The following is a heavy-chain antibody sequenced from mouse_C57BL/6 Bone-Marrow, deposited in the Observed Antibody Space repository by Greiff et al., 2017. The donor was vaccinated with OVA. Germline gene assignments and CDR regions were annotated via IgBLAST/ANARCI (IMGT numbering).Heavy chain of an antibody. CDR1: GFSLSTSGMG. CDR2: IYWDDDK. J-gene: IGHJ4*01. D-gene: IGHD1-1*01. Sequence: QVTLKVSGPGILQSSQTLSLTCSFSGFSLSTSGMGVSWIRQPSGKGLEWLAHIYWDDDKRYNPSLKSRLPISKDTSRNQVFLKITSVDTADTATYYCARKETTVVEDYAMDDWGQGTSVTVSS. CDR3: ARKETTVVEDYAMDD. V-gene: IGHV8-12*01.